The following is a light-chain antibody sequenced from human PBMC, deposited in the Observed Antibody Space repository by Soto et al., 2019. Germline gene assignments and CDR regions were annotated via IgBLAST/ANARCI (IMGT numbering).Light chain of an antibody. V-gene: IGLV2-23*02. CDR1: SSDVGSYNL. CDR2: EVN. J-gene: IGLJ1*01. Sequence: SVLTQPASVSGSPGQSITISCTGTSSDVGSYNLVSWYQQHPGKAPKLMIYEVNKRPSGVSNRFSGSKSGNTASLTISGLQADDEADYYCCSYAGSSTYVFGTGTKLTVL. CDR3: CSYAGSSTYV.